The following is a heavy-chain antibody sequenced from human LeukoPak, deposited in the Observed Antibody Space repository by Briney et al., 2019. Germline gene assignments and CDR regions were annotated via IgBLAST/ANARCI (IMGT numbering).Heavy chain of an antibody. CDR3: ATPAFYCSSTSCYFNY. CDR1: GFIVSSSY. J-gene: IGHJ4*02. Sequence: GGSLRLSCAASGFIVSSSYMSWVRQAPGKGLEWVSVIYSSGATYYADSVKGRFTISRDNSKNTLYLQMNSLRAEDTAVYYCATPAFYCSSTSCYFNYWGQGTLVTVSS. V-gene: IGHV3-53*01. D-gene: IGHD2-2*01. CDR2: IYSSGAT.